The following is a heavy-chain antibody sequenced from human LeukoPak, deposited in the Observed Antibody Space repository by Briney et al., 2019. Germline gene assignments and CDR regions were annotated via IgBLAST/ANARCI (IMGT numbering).Heavy chain of an antibody. CDR1: GFTFSSYG. CDR3: AKDRISSSWYRGGFDY. V-gene: IGHV3-30*18. Sequence: GGSLRLSCAASGFTFSSYGMHWVRQAPGKGLEWVAVISYDGSNKYYADSVKGRFTISRDNSKNTLYLQMNSLRAEDTAVYYCAKDRISSSWYRGGFDYWGQGTPVTVSS. D-gene: IGHD6-13*01. J-gene: IGHJ4*02. CDR2: ISYDGSNK.